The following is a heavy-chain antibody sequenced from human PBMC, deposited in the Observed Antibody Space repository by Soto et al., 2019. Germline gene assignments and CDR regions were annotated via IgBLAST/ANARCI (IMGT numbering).Heavy chain of an antibody. CDR3: AKDPYCSSTSCYGSIPFDY. CDR1: GFTFSSYA. D-gene: IGHD2-2*01. CDR2: ISGSGGST. V-gene: IGHV3-23*01. J-gene: IGHJ4*02. Sequence: LRLSCAASGFTFSSYAMSWVRQAPGKGLEWVSAISGSGGSTYYADSVKGRFTISRDNSKNTLYLQMNSLRAEDTAVYYCAKDPYCSSTSCYGSIPFDYWGQGTLVTVSS.